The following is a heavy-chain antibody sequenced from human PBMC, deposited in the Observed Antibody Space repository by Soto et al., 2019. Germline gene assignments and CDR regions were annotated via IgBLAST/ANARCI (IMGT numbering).Heavy chain of an antibody. CDR3: ARAKLLWFGAPLDY. J-gene: IGHJ4*02. V-gene: IGHV4-34*01. CDR1: GGSFSGYY. Sequence: PSETLSLTCAVYGGSFSGYYWSWIRQPPGKGLEWIGEINHSGSTNYNPSLKSRVTISVDTSKNQFSLKLSSVTAADTAVYYCARAKLLWFGAPLDYWGQGTLVTVSS. CDR2: INHSGST. D-gene: IGHD3-10*01.